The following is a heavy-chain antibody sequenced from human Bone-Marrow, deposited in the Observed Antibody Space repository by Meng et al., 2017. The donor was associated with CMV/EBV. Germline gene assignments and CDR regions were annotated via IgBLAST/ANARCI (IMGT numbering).Heavy chain of an antibody. Sequence: ASVKVSCKASGYTFTSYFMHWVRQAPGQGLEWMGWMNPNSGNTGYAQKFQGRVTMTRNTSISTAYMELSSLRSEDTAVYYCARGRRWLQLGTGYYFDYWGQGTLVTVSS. CDR3: ARGRRWLQLGTGYYFDY. CDR1: GYTFTSYF. D-gene: IGHD5-24*01. CDR2: MNPNSGNT. J-gene: IGHJ4*02. V-gene: IGHV1-8*02.